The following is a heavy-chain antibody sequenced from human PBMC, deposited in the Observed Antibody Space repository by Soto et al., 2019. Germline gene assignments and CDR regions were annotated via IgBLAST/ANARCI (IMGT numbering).Heavy chain of an antibody. CDR3: ARDYCSSTSFYANDYYYGMDG. D-gene: IGHD2-2*01. CDR1: GYTFTGYY. CDR2: INPNSGGT. Sequence: ASVKVSCKASGYTFTGYYMHWVRQAPGQRLEWMGWINPNSGGTNYAQKLQGRVTMTRDTSISTDYMEMSRLRSEDTAVYYCARDYCSSTSFYANDYYYGMDGWGQGTTVTVSS. J-gene: IGHJ6*02. V-gene: IGHV1-2*02.